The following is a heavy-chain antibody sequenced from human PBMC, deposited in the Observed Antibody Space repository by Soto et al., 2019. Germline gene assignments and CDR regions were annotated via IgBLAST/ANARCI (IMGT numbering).Heavy chain of an antibody. V-gene: IGHV1-69*08. Sequence: QVQLVQSGAEVKKPGSSVKVSCKASGGTFSSYTISWVRQAPGQGLEWMGRIIPILGIANYAQKFQGRVTITADKSTSTAYMELSSLRSEDTAVYYCARDTQPYCGGDGRPFDYWGQGTLVTVSS. D-gene: IGHD2-21*02. CDR1: GGTFSSYT. J-gene: IGHJ4*02. CDR2: IIPILGIA. CDR3: ARDTQPYCGGDGRPFDY.